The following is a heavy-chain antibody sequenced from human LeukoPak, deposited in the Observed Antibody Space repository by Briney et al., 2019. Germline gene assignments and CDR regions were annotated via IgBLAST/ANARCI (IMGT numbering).Heavy chain of an antibody. V-gene: IGHV3-74*01. D-gene: IGHD1-26*01. CDR3: ARNFVGSDSSDFDS. CDR2: VRRGGIET. CDR1: GFTLSDYR. J-gene: IGHJ4*02. Sequence: GGSLRLSCEASGFTLSDYRMHWVRQAPGKGLVWVSRVRRGGIETNYADSVKGRFTISRDNARTTLYLQMNSLRAEDTAIYYCARNFVGSDSSDFDSWGQGTLVTVSS.